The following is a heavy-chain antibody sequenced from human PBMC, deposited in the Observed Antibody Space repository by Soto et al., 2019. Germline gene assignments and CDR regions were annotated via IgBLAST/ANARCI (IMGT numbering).Heavy chain of an antibody. CDR3: ARGPDY. V-gene: IGHV4-30-2*01. J-gene: IGHJ4*02. Sequence: QLQLQESGSGLVKPSQTLSLTCAVSGGSISSGGYSWSWIRQPPGKGLEWIGYMYHSGSTYYNPSLRSPITLATDRSKNQFSLKLSSVTAADTAVYYCARGPDYWGQGILVTVSS. CDR2: MYHSGST. CDR1: GGSISSGGYS.